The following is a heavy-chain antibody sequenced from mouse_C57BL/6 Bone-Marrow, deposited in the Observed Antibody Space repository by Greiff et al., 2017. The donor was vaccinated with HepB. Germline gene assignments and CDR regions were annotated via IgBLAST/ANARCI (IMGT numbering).Heavy chain of an antibody. CDR2: IYPGSGST. CDR1: GYTFTSYW. J-gene: IGHJ2*01. Sequence: QVQLQQPGAELVKPGASVKMSCKASGYTFTSYWITWVKQRPGQGLEWIGDIYPGSGSTNYNEKFKSKATLTVDTSSSTSYMQLSNLTSEDSAVYYCARDYSNYDYWGQGTTLTVSS. CDR3: ARDYSNYDY. V-gene: IGHV1-55*01. D-gene: IGHD2-5*01.